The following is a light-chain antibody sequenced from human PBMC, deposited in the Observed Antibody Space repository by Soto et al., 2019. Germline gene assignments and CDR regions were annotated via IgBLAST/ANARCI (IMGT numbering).Light chain of an antibody. J-gene: IGKJ1*01. CDR3: LQTYSTWT. Sequence: DIQVTQSPSSLSASVGDRVTITCRASQSISRYLNWYQQKPGKAPKLLIYTTSSLQSGVPSRFSGSGSGTDFTLTISSLHPEDFATYYCLQTYSTWTFGQGTKVDIK. CDR1: QSISRY. CDR2: TTS. V-gene: IGKV1-39*01.